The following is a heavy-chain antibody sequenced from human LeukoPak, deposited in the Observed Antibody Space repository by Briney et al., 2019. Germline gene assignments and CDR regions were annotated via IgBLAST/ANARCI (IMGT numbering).Heavy chain of an antibody. J-gene: IGHJ4*02. CDR3: TIGVFPNY. Sequence: GRSLRLSCTASGFTFGDYAMSWVRQAPGKGLEWGGFIRSKAYGGTTEYAASVKGRFTISSDDSKSIAYLQMNSLKTEDTAVYYCTIGVFPNYWGQGTLVTVSS. D-gene: IGHD2-21*01. V-gene: IGHV3-49*04. CDR2: IRSKAYGGTT. CDR1: GFTFGDYA.